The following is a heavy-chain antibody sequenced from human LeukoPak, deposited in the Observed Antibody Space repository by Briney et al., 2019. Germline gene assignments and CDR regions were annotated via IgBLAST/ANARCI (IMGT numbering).Heavy chain of an antibody. V-gene: IGHV4-39*01. D-gene: IGHD1-26*01. CDR3: ARHEHSGILLDH. CDR1: GASISSSSYY. CDR2: IYYGST. Sequence: NPSETLSLTCTVSGASISSSSYYWAWIRQPPGKGLEWIGSIYYGSTYYNPSLKSRVTISVDTSKNQFSLKLSSVTAADTAVYYCARHEHSGILLDHWGQGTLVTVSS. J-gene: IGHJ4*02.